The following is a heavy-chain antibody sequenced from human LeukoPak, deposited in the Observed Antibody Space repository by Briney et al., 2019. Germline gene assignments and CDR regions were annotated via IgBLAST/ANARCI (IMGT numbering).Heavy chain of an antibody. J-gene: IGHJ3*02. CDR1: GYTFTGYY. D-gene: IGHD3-3*01. CDR3: ARGPSYYDFWSGYYTGDAFDI. CDR2: INPNSGGT. Sequence: ASVKVSCKAPGYTFTGYYMHWVRQAPGQGLEWMGWINPNSGGTNYAQKFQGRVTMTRDTSISTAYMELSRLRSDDTAVYYCARGPSYYDFWSGYYTGDAFDIWGQGTMVTVSS. V-gene: IGHV1-2*02.